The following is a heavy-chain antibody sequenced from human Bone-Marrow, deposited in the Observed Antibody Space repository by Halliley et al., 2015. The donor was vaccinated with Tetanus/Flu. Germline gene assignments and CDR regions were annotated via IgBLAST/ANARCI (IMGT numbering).Heavy chain of an antibody. D-gene: IGHD6-13*01. V-gene: IGHV3-9*01. Sequence: SLRLSCVGSRFNFDEYAVHWVRQVPGKGLEWVSGVSWNNSTIGYADSVKGRFTVSRDNAKNSLYLQMNRLRAEDTALYYCTKSGAGVRTYSTGWYGYYNYYGLDVWGQGTAVTVSS. CDR3: TKSGAGVRTYSTGWYGYYNYYGLDV. J-gene: IGHJ6*02. CDR2: VSWNNSTI. CDR1: RFNFDEYA.